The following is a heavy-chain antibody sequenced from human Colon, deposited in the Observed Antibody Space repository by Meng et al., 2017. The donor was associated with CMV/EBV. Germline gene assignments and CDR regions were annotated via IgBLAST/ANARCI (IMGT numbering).Heavy chain of an antibody. CDR1: GGSFSGYY. V-gene: IGHV4-34*01. D-gene: IGHD3-9*01. CDR3: ARWGTYYDILTGYYPHYGMDV. CDR2: INHSGST. J-gene: IGHJ6*02. Sequence: AESLSLSCAVSGGSFSGYYWCWIRQPPGKGLEWSGEINHSGSTNYNPSLKSRVTISVDTSKNQFSLKLSSVTAADTAVYYCARWGTYYDILTGYYPHYGMDVWGQGTTVTVSS.